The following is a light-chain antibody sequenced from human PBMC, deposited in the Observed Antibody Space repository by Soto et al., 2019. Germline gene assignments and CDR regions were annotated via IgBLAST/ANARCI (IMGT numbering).Light chain of an antibody. CDR3: SSFATTTIPV. CDR1: SSDIGGYNY. J-gene: IGLJ2*01. V-gene: IGLV2-14*01. CDR2: DVS. Sequence: QSARTQPASVSGSPGQSITISCTGTSSDIGGYNYVSWYQQHPGKAPKLMIYDVSYRPSGVSDRFSGSKSGNTASLTISGLQAEDEADYHCSSFATTTIPVFGGGTKLTVL.